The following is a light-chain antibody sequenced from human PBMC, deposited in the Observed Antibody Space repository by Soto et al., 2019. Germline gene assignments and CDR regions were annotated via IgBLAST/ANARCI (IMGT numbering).Light chain of an antibody. CDR2: DVS. V-gene: IGKV3-11*01. CDR1: QSVSSF. J-gene: IGKJ2*01. CDR3: QQRSNWPPLA. Sequence: EIVLTQSPATLSLSPGERATLSCRASQSVSSFLAWYQQKPGQAPRLLIYDVSNRATGIPARFSGSGSGTDFTLTISSLEPEDFAVYYCQQRSNWPPLAFGQGTKLEIK.